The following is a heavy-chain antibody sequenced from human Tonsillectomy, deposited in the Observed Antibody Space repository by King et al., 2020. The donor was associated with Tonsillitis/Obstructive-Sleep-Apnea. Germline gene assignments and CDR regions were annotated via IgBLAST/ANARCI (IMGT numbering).Heavy chain of an antibody. V-gene: IGHV1-69*09. Sequence: QLVQSGAEVKKPGSSVKVSCKASGGTFSSYAISWVRQAPGQGLEWMGRIIPILGIANYAQKFQGRVTITADKSTSTAYMELSILRSEDTAVYYCASPEYYYDSSGSSHFDYWGQGTLVTVSS. CDR3: ASPEYYYDSSGSSHFDY. CDR1: GGTFSSYA. CDR2: IIPILGIA. J-gene: IGHJ4*02. D-gene: IGHD3-22*01.